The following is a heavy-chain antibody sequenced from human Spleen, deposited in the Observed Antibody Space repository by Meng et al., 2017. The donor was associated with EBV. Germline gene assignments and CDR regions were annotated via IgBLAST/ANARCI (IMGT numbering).Heavy chain of an antibody. J-gene: IGHJ4*02. Sequence: QVQLVQSGAEVKKPGAPVKVSCKASEGTFRNSAISWVRQAPGQGLEWMGGIIPMFGAPDYAQRFQDRVTITADESTSTVYMELNSLRSEDTAVYYCARESGRGYSSDYWGQGTPVTVSS. CDR3: ARESGRGYSSDY. D-gene: IGHD5-18*01. CDR2: IIPMFGAP. CDR1: EGTFRNSA. V-gene: IGHV1-69*13.